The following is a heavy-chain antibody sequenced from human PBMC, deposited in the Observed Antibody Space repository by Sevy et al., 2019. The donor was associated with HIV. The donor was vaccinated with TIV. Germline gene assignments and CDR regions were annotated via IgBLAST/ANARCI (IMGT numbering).Heavy chain of an antibody. D-gene: IGHD6-13*01. Sequence: ASVKVSCKASGYTFTDYYMHWVRQAPGHGLEWMGWINPNSGDTNYAQEFQGRVTMTRDTSINTAYMELSSLRSDDTAVYYCARELMSAAGTIQGNYWGQGTLVTVSS. CDR1: GYTFTDYY. CDR3: ARELMSAAGTIQGNY. V-gene: IGHV1-2*02. J-gene: IGHJ4*02. CDR2: INPNSGDT.